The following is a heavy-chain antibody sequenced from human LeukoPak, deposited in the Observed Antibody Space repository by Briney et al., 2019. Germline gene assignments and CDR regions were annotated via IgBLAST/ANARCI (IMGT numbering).Heavy chain of an antibody. CDR2: IYYSGST. Sequence: RSSETLSLTCTVSGGSISSYYWSWIRQPPGKGLEWIGYIYYSGSTNYNPSLKSRVTISVDTSKNQFSLKLSSVTAADTAVYYCARRVYYGAYAHFDYWGQGTLVTVSS. J-gene: IGHJ4*02. CDR3: ARRVYYGAYAHFDY. CDR1: GGSISSYY. D-gene: IGHD4-17*01. V-gene: IGHV4-59*08.